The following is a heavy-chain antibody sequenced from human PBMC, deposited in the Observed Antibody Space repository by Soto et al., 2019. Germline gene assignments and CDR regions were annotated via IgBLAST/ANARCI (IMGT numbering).Heavy chain of an antibody. CDR2: ISYDGSNK. V-gene: IGHV3-30-3*01. J-gene: IGHJ5*02. CDR1: GFTFSSYP. Sequence: GGSLRLSCAASGFTFSSYPMHWVRQAPGKGLEWVAVISYDGSNKDYADSVKGRFTISRDNSKNTLYLQMNSLRAEDSAVYYCARNPNSYDTNGFVWFDPWGQGMLVTVSS. CDR3: ARNPNSYDTNGFVWFDP. D-gene: IGHD3-22*01.